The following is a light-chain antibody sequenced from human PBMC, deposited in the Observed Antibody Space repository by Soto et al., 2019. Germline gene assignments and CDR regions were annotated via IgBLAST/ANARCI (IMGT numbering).Light chain of an antibody. CDR2: GAS. J-gene: IGKJ1*01. V-gene: IGKV3-20*01. CDR1: QSVSNTY. Sequence: EVVLTQSPGTLSLSPGERATLSCRASQSVSNTYLAWYQQKPGQAPRLLIYGASRRATDIPDRFSGSGSGTDFTLTITRLEPDDFAVYYCQDYGSSRTFGQGTKVEI. CDR3: QDYGSSRT.